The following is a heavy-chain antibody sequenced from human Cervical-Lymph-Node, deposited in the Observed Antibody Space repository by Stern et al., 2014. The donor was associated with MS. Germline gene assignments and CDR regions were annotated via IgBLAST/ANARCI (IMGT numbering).Heavy chain of an antibody. D-gene: IGHD3-22*01. Sequence: QVQLQESGPGLVKPAQTLSLTCTVSGGSVSSGPYYWSWIRQPAGKGLEWIGRIYTSGSTDYTPSLKSRVTISADTSKNQFSLQLSSVTAADTAVYYCAREEGFFYDRSGYYSFEYWGQGTLVTVSS. CDR2: IYTSGST. V-gene: IGHV4-61*02. CDR1: GGSVSSGPYY. J-gene: IGHJ4*02. CDR3: AREEGFFYDRSGYYSFEY.